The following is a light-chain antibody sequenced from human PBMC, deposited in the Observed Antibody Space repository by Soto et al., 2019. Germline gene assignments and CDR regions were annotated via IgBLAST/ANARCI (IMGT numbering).Light chain of an antibody. CDR3: QQADRYPFT. CDR1: QDIGTW. CDR2: VAS. J-gene: IGKJ3*01. Sequence: DIQLTQSPSSVSASVGDRVTITCRASQDIGTWSAWYQQKPGKAPKLLIYVASNLQSGVPSRFSGAGYGTDFKLTITSLRPEGFAICHCQQADRYPFTFSPRAKLDLK. V-gene: IGKV1-12*02.